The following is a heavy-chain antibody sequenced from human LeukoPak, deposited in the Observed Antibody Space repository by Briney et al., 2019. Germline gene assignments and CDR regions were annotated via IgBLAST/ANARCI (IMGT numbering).Heavy chain of an antibody. V-gene: IGHV1-18*01. CDR3: ASGITSGSPSTTDY. Sequence: ASVKVSCKASGYTFTSYGISWVRQAPGQGLEWMGWISAYNGHTNFAQKLQGRITMTTDTSTSTAYMELRSLRSDDTAVYYCASGITSGSPSTTDYWGQGTLVTVSS. D-gene: IGHD1-26*01. CDR2: ISAYNGHT. J-gene: IGHJ4*02. CDR1: GYTFTSYG.